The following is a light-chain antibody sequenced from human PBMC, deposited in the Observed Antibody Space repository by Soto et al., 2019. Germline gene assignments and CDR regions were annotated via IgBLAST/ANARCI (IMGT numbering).Light chain of an antibody. CDR3: QQYYSLPLT. CDR1: QSVLYSSNNKNY. V-gene: IGKV4-1*01. CDR2: WAS. Sequence: VMTQSPDSLAASLGERATINCKSSQSVLYSSNNKNYLAWYQHKAGPPPKLLIYWASTREYGVPDRFSGSGSGTDFPLTINNLQAEDVAVYYCQQYYSLPLTFGGGTKVEI. J-gene: IGKJ4*01.